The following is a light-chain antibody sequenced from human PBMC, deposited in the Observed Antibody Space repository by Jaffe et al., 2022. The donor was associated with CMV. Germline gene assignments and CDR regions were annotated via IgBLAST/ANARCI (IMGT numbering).Light chain of an antibody. CDR2: WAS. CDR1: QSVLYSSNNNNY. Sequence: DIVMTQSPDSLAVSLGERATINCKSSQSVLYSSNNNNYLAWYQQKPGQPPKLLISWASTRESGVPDRFSGSGSGTDFTLTISSLQAEDVAVYYCQQYYTTPRTFGQGTKVEIK. J-gene: IGKJ1*01. V-gene: IGKV4-1*01. CDR3: QQYYTTPRT.